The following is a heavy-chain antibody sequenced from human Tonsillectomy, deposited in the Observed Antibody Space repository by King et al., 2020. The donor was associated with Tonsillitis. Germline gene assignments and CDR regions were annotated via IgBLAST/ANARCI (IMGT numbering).Heavy chain of an antibody. CDR3: ARVGEAYYYDSSGYYYVDY. CDR1: GGSISGYY. CDR2: IYYIGST. Sequence: VQLQESGPGLVKPSETLSLTCTVSGGSISGYYWSWIRQPPGKGLEWIGYIYYIGSTSYNPSLKSRVTISVDTSKNQFSLKLSSVTAADTAVYYCARVGEAYYYDSSGYYYVDYWGQGTLVTVSS. J-gene: IGHJ4*02. V-gene: IGHV4-59*01. D-gene: IGHD3-22*01.